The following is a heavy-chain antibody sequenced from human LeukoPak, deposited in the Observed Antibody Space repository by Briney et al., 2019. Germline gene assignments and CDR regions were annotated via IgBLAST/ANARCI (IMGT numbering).Heavy chain of an antibody. J-gene: IGHJ6*03. CDR2: ISSSSSTI. D-gene: IGHD6-19*01. V-gene: IGHV3-48*01. CDR3: ARLWEQWLAPDYYYMDV. Sequence: GGSLRLSCAASGFTFSSYSMNWVRQAPGKGLEWVSYISSSSSTIYYADSVKGRFTISRDNAKNSLYLQMNSLRTEDTAVYYCARLWEQWLAPDYYYMDVWGKGTTVTVSS. CDR1: GFTFSSYS.